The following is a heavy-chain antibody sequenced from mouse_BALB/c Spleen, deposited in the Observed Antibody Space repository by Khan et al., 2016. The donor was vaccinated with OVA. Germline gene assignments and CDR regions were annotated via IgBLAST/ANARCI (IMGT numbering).Heavy chain of an antibody. CDR3: ARLAYYYDSEVFAY. J-gene: IGHJ3*01. Sequence: EVQLLETGGDLVKPEGSLKLSCAASGFTFSTYGMSWVRQTPDKRLEWVATISSGGSYTYYPDSVQGRFTISRDNAKNTLYLQMSSLKSEDTAIFYCARLAYYYDSEVFAYWGQGTLVTVSA. D-gene: IGHD1-1*01. CDR2: ISSGGSYT. CDR1: GFTFSTYG. V-gene: IGHV5-6*01.